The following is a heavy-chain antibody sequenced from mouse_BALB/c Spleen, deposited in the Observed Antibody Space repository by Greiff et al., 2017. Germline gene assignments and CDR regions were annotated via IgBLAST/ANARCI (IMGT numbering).Heavy chain of an antibody. CDR1: GYSFTSYW. CDR2: IDPSDSET. Sequence: QVQLKESGPQLVRPGASVKISCKASGYSFTSYWMHWVKQRPGQGLEWIGMIDPSDSETRLNQKFKDKATLTVDKSSSTAYMQLSSPTSEDSAVYYCYGNYFAWFAYWGQGTLVTVSA. V-gene: IGHV1S126*01. D-gene: IGHD2-1*01. CDR3: YGNYFAWFAY. J-gene: IGHJ3*01.